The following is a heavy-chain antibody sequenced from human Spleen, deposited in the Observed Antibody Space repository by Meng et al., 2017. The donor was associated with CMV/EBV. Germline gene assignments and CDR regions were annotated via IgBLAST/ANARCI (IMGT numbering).Heavy chain of an antibody. D-gene: IGHD3-10*01. Sequence: GESLKISCAASGFTFSSNYMSWVRQAPGKGLEWVSLIYSDGTTYYTDSVKGRFTISRDNSKNTLYLQMNSLRAEDTAVYYCARGMLLWLGELNAFDIWGQGTMVTVSS. CDR1: GFTFSSNY. CDR2: IYSDGTT. V-gene: IGHV3-66*02. J-gene: IGHJ3*02. CDR3: ARGMLLWLGELNAFDI.